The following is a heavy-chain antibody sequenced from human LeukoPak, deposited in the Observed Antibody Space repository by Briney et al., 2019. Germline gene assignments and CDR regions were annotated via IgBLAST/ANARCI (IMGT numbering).Heavy chain of an antibody. CDR2: IIPILGIA. D-gene: IGHD1-7*01. J-gene: IGHJ3*02. CDR3: ARDELGLNAFDI. Sequence: GASVKVSCKASGYTFTGYYMHWVRQAPGQGLEWMGRIIPILGIANYAQKFQGRVTITADKSTSTAYMELSSLRSEDTAVYYCARDELGLNAFDIWGQGTMVTVSS. CDR1: GYTFTGYY. V-gene: IGHV1-69*04.